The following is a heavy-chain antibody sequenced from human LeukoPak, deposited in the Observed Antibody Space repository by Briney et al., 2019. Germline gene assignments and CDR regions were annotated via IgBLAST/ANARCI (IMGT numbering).Heavy chain of an antibody. Sequence: GGSLRLSCAASGFSFSSYGMNWVRQAPGKGLEWVSYISSGSITIYYADSVKGRFTISRDNAKNSLFLQMNSLRAEDTAVYYCARGMWGGRFEYWGQGTLVTVSS. CDR1: GFSFSSYG. CDR3: ARGMWGGRFEY. CDR2: ISSGSITI. V-gene: IGHV3-48*01. J-gene: IGHJ4*02. D-gene: IGHD3-16*01.